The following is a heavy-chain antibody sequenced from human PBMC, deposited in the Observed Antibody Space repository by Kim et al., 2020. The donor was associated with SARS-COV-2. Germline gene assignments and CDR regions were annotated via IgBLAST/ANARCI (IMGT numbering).Heavy chain of an antibody. CDR3: ASIDDSSGYNAFDI. D-gene: IGHD3-22*01. Sequence: GGSLRLSCAASGFTFSSYSMNWVRQAPGKGLEWVSSISSSSSYIYYADSVKGRFTISRDNAKNSLYLQMNSLRAEDTAVYYCASIDDSSGYNAFDIWGQGTMVTVSS. CDR2: ISSSSSYI. CDR1: GFTFSSYS. V-gene: IGHV3-21*01. J-gene: IGHJ3*02.